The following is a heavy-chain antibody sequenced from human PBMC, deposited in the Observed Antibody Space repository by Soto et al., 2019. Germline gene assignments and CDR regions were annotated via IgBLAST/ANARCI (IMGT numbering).Heavy chain of an antibody. CDR1: GGSISSGDYY. CDR2: IYYSGST. V-gene: IGHV4-30-4*01. D-gene: IGHD6-13*01. Sequence: QVQLQESGPGLVKPSQTLSLTCTVSGGSISSGDYYWSWIRQPPGKGLEWIGYIYYSGSTYYNPSLKSRVTISVDTSKNQFSLKLCSVTAADTAVYYCARGGSSSWVVDYFDYWGQGTLVTVSS. J-gene: IGHJ4*02. CDR3: ARGGSSSWVVDYFDY.